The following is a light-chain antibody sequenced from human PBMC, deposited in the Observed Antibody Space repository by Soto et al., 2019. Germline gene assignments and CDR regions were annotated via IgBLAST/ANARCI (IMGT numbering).Light chain of an antibody. J-gene: IGKJ4*01. CDR2: GAS. Sequence: EIVLTQSPDILSLSPGERATLSCRASQSLNNNYLTWYQQKPGQAPRLLIFGASSRATGIPDRFSGSGSGTDFTLTISRLEPEDFAVYYCQQYGSTPLTFGGGTKVDI. CDR3: QQYGSTPLT. V-gene: IGKV3-20*01. CDR1: QSLNNNY.